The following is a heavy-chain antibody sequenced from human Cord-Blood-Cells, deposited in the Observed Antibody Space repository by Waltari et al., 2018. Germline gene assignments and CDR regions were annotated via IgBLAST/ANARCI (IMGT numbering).Heavy chain of an antibody. CDR3: ARDPKEEYSSSSGLGY. CDR2: IYSGGST. V-gene: IGHV3-53*01. Sequence: EVQLVESGGGLIQPGGSLRLSCAASGFTVRRNYTSWVRQAPGKGLEWVSVIYSGGSTDDADSVKGGFTISRDNSKNTLYLQMNSLRAEDTAVYYCARDPKEEYSSSSGLGYWGQGTLVTVSS. J-gene: IGHJ4*02. D-gene: IGHD6-6*01. CDR1: GFTVRRNY.